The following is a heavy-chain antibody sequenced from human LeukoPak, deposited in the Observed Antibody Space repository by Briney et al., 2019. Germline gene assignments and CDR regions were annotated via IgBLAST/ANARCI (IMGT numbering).Heavy chain of an antibody. CDR3: ATGVIGPLVDY. D-gene: IGHD2/OR15-2a*01. CDR2: INPNSGGT. J-gene: IGHJ4*02. V-gene: IGHV1-2*02. CDR1: GYTFTGYY. Sequence: ASVKVSCKASGYTFTGYYMHWVRQAPGQGLEWMGWINPNSGGTNYAQKFQGRVTMTEDTSTDTAYMELSSLRFEDTAVYYRATGVIGPLVDYWGQGTLVTVSS.